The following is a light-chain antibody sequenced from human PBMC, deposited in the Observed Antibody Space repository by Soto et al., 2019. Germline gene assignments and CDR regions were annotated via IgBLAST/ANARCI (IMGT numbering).Light chain of an antibody. V-gene: IGLV2-14*03. Sequence: QSALTQPASVSGSPGQSITVSCTGTSSDVGGYNFVSWYQQHPGKAPKVMIYGVRDRPSGVSNRFSGSKSGNTASLTISGLQAEDEADYYCCSYTNTGAYVFGSGTKVTVL. CDR3: CSYTNTGAYV. CDR2: GVR. J-gene: IGLJ1*01. CDR1: SSDVGGYNF.